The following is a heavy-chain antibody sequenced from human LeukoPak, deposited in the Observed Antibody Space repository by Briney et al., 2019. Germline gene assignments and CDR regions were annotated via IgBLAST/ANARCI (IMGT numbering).Heavy chain of an antibody. CDR2: ISSSSSTI. CDR1: GFTLSSDS. D-gene: IGHD3-10*01. CDR3: AKDRIEDYYNSGSY. Sequence: GGSLRLSCAASGFTLSSDSMNWVRQAPGKGLEWVSYISSSSSTIYYADSVKGRFTISRDNSKNTLYLQMNSLRAEDTAVYYCAKDRIEDYYNSGSYWGQGTLVTVSS. V-gene: IGHV3-48*01. J-gene: IGHJ4*02.